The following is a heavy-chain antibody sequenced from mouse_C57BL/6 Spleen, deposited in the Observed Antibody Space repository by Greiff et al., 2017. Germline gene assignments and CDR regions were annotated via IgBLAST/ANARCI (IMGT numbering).Heavy chain of an antibody. Sequence: VHLVESGGGLVKPGGSLKLSCAASGFTFRDYGMHWVRQAPEKGLEWVAYISSGSSTIYYADTVKGRFTISRDNAENTLVLQMTSLRSEDTAMYYCARHSFDVWGTGTTVTVSS. J-gene: IGHJ1*03. CDR2: ISSGSSTI. V-gene: IGHV5-17*01. CDR1: GFTFRDYG. CDR3: ARHSFDV.